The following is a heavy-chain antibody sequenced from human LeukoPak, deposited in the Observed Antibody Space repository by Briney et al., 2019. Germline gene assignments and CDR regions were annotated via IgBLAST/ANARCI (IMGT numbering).Heavy chain of an antibody. J-gene: IGHJ5*02. CDR3: AREEITGTKRNNWFDP. D-gene: IGHD1-7*01. CDR2: INPNSGGT. CDR1: GYTFTGYY. V-gene: IGHV1-2*02. Sequence: GASVKVSCKASGYTFTGYYMHWVRQAPGQGLEWMGWINPNSGGTNYAQRFQGRVTMTRDTSISTAYMELSRLRPDDTAVYYCAREEITGTKRNNWFDPWGQGTLVTVSS.